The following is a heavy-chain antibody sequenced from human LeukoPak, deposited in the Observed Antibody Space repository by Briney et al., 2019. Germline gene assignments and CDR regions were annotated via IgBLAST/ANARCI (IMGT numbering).Heavy chain of an antibody. CDR2: IIPIFGTA. CDR1: GGTFSSYA. D-gene: IGHD6-19*01. J-gene: IGHJ4*02. Sequence: GASVKASCKASGGTFSSYAISWVRQAPGQGLEWMGGIIPIFGTANYAQKFQGRVTITADESTSTAYMELSSLRSEDTAVYYCARVRDASGWYREYYFDYWGQGPLVTVSS. CDR3: ARVRDASGWYREYYFDY. V-gene: IGHV1-69*13.